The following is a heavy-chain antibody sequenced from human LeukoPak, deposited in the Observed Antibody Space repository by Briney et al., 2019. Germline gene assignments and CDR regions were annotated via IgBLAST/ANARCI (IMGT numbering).Heavy chain of an antibody. CDR2: INPNSGGT. CDR3: ARIVPNIVVVPAAILVGSVDY. V-gene: IGHV1-2*02. CDR1: GYTFTGYY. D-gene: IGHD2-2*02. J-gene: IGHJ4*02. Sequence: ASVKVSCKASGYTFTGYYMHWVRQAPGQGLEWMGWINPNSGGTNYAQKFQGRVTMTRDTSISTAYMELSRLRSDDTAVYYCARIVPNIVVVPAAILVGSVDYWGQGTLVTVSS.